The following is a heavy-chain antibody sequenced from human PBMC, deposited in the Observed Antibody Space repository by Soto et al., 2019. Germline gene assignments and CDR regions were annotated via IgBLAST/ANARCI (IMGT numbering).Heavy chain of an antibody. CDR1: GYTFTSYD. Sequence: GASVKVSCKASGYTFTSYDINWVRQATGQGLEWMGWMNPNSGNTGYAQKFQGWVTMTRDTSISTAYMELSRLRSDDTAVYYCASYASGTYPFFDYWGQGTLVTVSS. CDR3: ASYASGTYPFFDY. CDR2: MNPNSGNT. V-gene: IGHV1-8*01. D-gene: IGHD3-10*01. J-gene: IGHJ4*02.